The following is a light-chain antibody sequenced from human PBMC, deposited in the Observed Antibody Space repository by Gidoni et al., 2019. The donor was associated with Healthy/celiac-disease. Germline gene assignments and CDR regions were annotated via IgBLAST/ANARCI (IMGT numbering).Light chain of an antibody. Sequence: DIQMTQSPSTLSASVGDRVTITCRARQSISSWLAWYQQKPGKAPTLLIYDASSLESGVPSRFSGSGSGTEFTLTISSLQPDDFATYYCQQYNSYPMYTFGQGTKLEIK. CDR3: QQYNSYPMYT. CDR1: QSISSW. CDR2: DAS. J-gene: IGKJ2*01. V-gene: IGKV1-5*01.